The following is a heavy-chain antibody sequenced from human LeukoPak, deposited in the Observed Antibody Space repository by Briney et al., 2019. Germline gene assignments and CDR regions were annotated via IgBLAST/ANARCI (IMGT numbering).Heavy chain of an antibody. Sequence: GGSLRLSCAASGFTFSDYTMNWVRQAPGKGLEWLSYITRSSSPIYYADSVKGRFTTSRDNARNSLYLQMNSLRAEDTAVYYCTRDNAGYDYWGQGTLVTVSS. D-gene: IGHD5-12*01. V-gene: IGHV3-48*01. J-gene: IGHJ4*02. CDR1: GFTFSDYT. CDR2: ITRSSSPI. CDR3: TRDNAGYDY.